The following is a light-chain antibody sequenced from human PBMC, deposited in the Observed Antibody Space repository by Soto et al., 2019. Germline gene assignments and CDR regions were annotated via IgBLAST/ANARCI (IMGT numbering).Light chain of an antibody. J-gene: IGLJ2*01. CDR1: SSDVGTYNL. V-gene: IGLV2-23*01. CDR2: EGS. CDR3: CSYAGSSTHVV. Sequence: QSALTQPASVSGSPGQSITISCTGTSSDVGTYNLVSWYQQCPGKAPKLMIYEGSKRPSGVSNRFSGSKSGNTASLTISGLQAEDEADYYCCSYAGSSTHVVFGGGIKVTVL.